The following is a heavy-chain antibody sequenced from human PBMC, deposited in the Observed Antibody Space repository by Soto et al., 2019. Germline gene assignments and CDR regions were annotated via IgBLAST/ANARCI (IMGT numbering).Heavy chain of an antibody. CDR2: IYYSGST. J-gene: IGHJ6*02. V-gene: IGHV4-39*01. CDR1: GGSISSSSYY. D-gene: IGHD1-26*01. Sequence: SETLSVTCTVSGGSISSSSYYWGWIRQPPGKGLEWIGSIYYSGSTYYNPSLKSRVTISVDTSKNQFSLKLTSVTAADTAVYYCARAGELVYRMDGWGQGTTVTV. CDR3: ARAGELVYRMDG.